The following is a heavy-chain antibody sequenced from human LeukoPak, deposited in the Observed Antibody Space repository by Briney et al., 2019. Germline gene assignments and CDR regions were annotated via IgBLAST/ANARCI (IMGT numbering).Heavy chain of an antibody. J-gene: IGHJ4*02. CDR2: IYYSGST. Sequence: SETLSLTCTVSGGSISSSSHYWGWIRQPPGKGLEWIVSIYYSGSTYYNPSLKSRVTISVGTSKNQFSLKLSSVTAADTAVYYCARVRDGYNRPYFDYWGQGTLVSVSS. V-gene: IGHV4-39*07. D-gene: IGHD5-24*01. CDR1: GGSISSSSHY. CDR3: ARVRDGYNRPYFDY.